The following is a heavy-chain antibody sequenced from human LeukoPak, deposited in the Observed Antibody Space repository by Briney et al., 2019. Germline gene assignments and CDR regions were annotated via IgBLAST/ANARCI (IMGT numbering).Heavy chain of an antibody. V-gene: IGHV3-7*01. Sequence: PGGSLRLSCAASGFTFPSYWMTWVRQAPGKGLEWVANIKQDGSEKNYVDSVKGRFTISRDNAKNSVYLQMNSLRAEDTAVYYCAGVRYSVTWRVLGFQHWGQGTLVTVSS. CDR3: AGVRYSVTWRVLGFQH. D-gene: IGHD6-13*01. CDR2: IKQDGSEK. J-gene: IGHJ1*01. CDR1: GFTFPSYW.